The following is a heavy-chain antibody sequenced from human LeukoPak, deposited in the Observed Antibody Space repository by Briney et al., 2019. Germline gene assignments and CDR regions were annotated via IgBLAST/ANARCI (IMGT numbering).Heavy chain of an antibody. CDR3: ARLGDDYGDYYVYYYYGMDV. D-gene: IGHD4-17*01. CDR1: GGSISSSSYY. V-gene: IGHV4-39*01. Sequence: SETLSLTCTVSGGSISSSSYYWGWIRQPPGKGLEWIGSIYYSESTYYNPSLKSRVTISVDTSKNQFSLKLSSVTAADTAVYYCARLGDDYGDYYVYYYYGMDVWGQGTTVTVSS. J-gene: IGHJ6*02. CDR2: IYYSEST.